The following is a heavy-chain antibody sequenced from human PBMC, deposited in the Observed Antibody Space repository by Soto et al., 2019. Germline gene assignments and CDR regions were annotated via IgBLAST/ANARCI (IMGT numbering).Heavy chain of an antibody. CDR1: GGSISSGGYY. CDR2: IYYSGST. V-gene: IGHV4-31*03. J-gene: IGHJ5*02. Sequence: QVQLQESGPELVKPSQTLSLTCTVSGGSISSGGYYWSWIRQHPGKGLEWIGYIYYSGSTYYNPSLKSRVTISVDTSKNQFSLKLSSVTAADTAVYYCARGGTMVRGVMAWFDPWGQGTLVTVSS. CDR3: ARGGTMVRGVMAWFDP. D-gene: IGHD3-10*01.